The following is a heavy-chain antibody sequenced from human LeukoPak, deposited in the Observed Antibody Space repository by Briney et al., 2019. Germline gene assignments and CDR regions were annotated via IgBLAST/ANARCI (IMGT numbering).Heavy chain of an antibody. V-gene: IGHV1-69*04. D-gene: IGHD3-16*02. CDR2: IIPILGIA. CDR3: ARVVITFGGVIVKNDNWFDP. Sequence: SVKVSCKASGGTFSSYAISWVRQAPGQGLEWMGRIIPILGIANYAQKFQGRVTITADKSTSTAYMELSSLRSEDTAVYYCARVVITFGGVIVKNDNWFDPWGQGTLVTVSS. J-gene: IGHJ5*02. CDR1: GGTFSSYA.